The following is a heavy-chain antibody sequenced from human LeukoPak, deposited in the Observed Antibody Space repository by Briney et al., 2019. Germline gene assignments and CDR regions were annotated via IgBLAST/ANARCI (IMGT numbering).Heavy chain of an antibody. CDR3: AKGSAVGRPYYFGS. D-gene: IGHD6-6*01. CDR2: IGGDGGST. Sequence: GGSLRLSCAASGLIFSHYAMSWVRQAPGKGLEWVSAIGGDGGSTYSADSVKGRFTISRDDSKNTLYLQMNSLTAEDTAVYYCAKGSAVGRPYYFGSWGQGTLVTVSS. V-gene: IGHV3-23*01. CDR1: GLIFSHYA. J-gene: IGHJ4*02.